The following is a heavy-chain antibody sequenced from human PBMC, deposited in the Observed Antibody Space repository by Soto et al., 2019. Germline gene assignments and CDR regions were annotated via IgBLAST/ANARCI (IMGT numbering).Heavy chain of an antibody. Sequence: QVQLVQSGAEVKKPGASVKVSCKASGYTFTSYGITWVRQAPGQGLEWMGWVSPYNGNTNYAQKLQGRVTMTTDTSTSTAYMELRSLRSDDTAVYYCARLGYYDSSGYYYYYYYYGMDVWGQGTTVTVSS. D-gene: IGHD3-22*01. CDR3: ARLGYYDSSGYYYYYYYYGMDV. V-gene: IGHV1-18*04. J-gene: IGHJ6*02. CDR2: VSPYNGNT. CDR1: GYTFTSYG.